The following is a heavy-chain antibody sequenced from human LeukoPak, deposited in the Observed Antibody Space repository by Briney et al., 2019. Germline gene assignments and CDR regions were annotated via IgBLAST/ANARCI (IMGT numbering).Heavy chain of an antibody. D-gene: IGHD3-10*01. CDR3: ARIMVRGALAFDY. Sequence: ASVEVSCKASGYTFTGYYMHWVRQAPGQGLEWMGWINPNSGGTNYAQKFQGRVTMTRDTSISTAYMELSRLRSDDTAVYYCARIMVRGALAFDYWGQGTLVTVSS. V-gene: IGHV1-2*02. CDR1: GYTFTGYY. J-gene: IGHJ4*02. CDR2: INPNSGGT.